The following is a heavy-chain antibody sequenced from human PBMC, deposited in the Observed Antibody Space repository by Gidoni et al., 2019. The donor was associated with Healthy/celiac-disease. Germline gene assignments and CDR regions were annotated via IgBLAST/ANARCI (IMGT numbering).Heavy chain of an antibody. CDR2: INPSGGST. CDR1: GYTFTSYY. D-gene: IGHD6-19*01. CDR3: ARPAVAGTRGQVPTHFDY. J-gene: IGHJ4*02. Sequence: QVQLVQSGAEVKKPGASVKVSCKASGYTFTSYYMHWVRQAPGQGLEWMGIINPSGGSTSYAQKFQGRVTMTRDTSTSTVYMELSSLRSEDTAVYYCARPAVAGTRGQVPTHFDYWGQGTLVTVSS. V-gene: IGHV1-46*01.